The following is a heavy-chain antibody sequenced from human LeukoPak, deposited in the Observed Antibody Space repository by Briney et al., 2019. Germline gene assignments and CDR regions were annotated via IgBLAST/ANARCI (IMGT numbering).Heavy chain of an antibody. J-gene: IGHJ4*02. D-gene: IGHD4-17*01. CDR3: AGRNDYGDSNFDY. V-gene: IGHV3-11*04. CDR1: GFTFSDYY. Sequence: PGGSLRLSCAASGFTFSDYYMSWIRQAPGKGLEWVSYISSSGSTIYHADSVKGRFTISRDNAKNSLYLRMNSLRAEDTAVYYCAGRNDYGDSNFDYWGQGTLVTVSS. CDR2: ISSSGSTI.